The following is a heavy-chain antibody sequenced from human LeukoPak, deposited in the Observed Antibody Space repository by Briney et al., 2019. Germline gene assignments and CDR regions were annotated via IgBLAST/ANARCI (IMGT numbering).Heavy chain of an antibody. V-gene: IGHV3-64*01. CDR2: ISSNGGST. CDR3: ARERSLFYDIGEDHAFDI. CDR1: GFTFSSYA. Sequence: GGSLRLSCAASGFTFSSYAMHWVRQAPGKGLEYVSAISSNGGSTYYANSVKGRFTISRDNSKNTLYLQMGSLRAEDMAVYYCARERSLFYDIGEDHAFDIWGQGTMVTVSS. D-gene: IGHD3-9*01. J-gene: IGHJ3*02.